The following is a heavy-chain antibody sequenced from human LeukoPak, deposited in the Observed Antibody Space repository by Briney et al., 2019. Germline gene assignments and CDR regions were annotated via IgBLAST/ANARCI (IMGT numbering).Heavy chain of an antibody. J-gene: IGHJ6*03. V-gene: IGHV3-33*01. CDR1: GFTFSSYG. Sequence: GGSLRLSCAASGFTFSSYGMHWVRQAPGKGLEWVAVIWYDGSNKYYADSVKGRFTISRDNSKNTLYLQMNSLRAEDTAVYYCARDLDYYYYMDVWGKRTTVTVSS. CDR2: IWYDGSNK. CDR3: ARDLDYYYYMDV.